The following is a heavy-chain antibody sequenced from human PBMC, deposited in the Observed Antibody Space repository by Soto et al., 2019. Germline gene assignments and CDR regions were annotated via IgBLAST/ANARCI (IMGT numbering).Heavy chain of an antibody. J-gene: IGHJ5*02. V-gene: IGHV1-3*01. Sequence: ASVKVSCKASGYTFTRYTMNWVRQAPGQRLEWMGWINPDNGNTKSSRKFQDRVIITRDTSASTAYMDLSSLRSEDTAVYYCARGIATGQLDPWGQGTLVTVSS. D-gene: IGHD2-15*01. CDR2: INPDNGNT. CDR3: ARGIATGQLDP. CDR1: GYTFTRYT.